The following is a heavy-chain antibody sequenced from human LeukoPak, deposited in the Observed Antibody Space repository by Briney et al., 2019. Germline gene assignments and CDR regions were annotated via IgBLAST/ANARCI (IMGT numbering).Heavy chain of an antibody. CDR3: AKWLRVATTYFDY. CDR2: IPDGSTNT. D-gene: IGHD5-24*01. CDR1: GFTFSSYA. Sequence: GSLRLSCAASGFTFSSYAMSWVRQTPGKGLEWVSTIPDGSTNTYYADSVKGRFTISRDNSKNTLYLQMNSLGAEDTAVYYCAKWLRVATTYFDYWGQGALVTVSS. V-gene: IGHV3-23*01. J-gene: IGHJ4*02.